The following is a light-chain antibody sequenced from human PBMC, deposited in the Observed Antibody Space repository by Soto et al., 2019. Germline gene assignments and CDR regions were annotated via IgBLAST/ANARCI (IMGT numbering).Light chain of an antibody. CDR3: SSFAGSYTHV. V-gene: IGLV2-11*01. Sequence: QSALTQPRSVCGSPGQAVTFSCTGTNSDVGGYNYVSWYQQHPDKAPKLIIYDVTKRPSGVADRFSGSKSGNTASLTISGLQAEDEADYFCSSFAGSYTHVFGTGTKVTVL. CDR1: NSDVGGYNY. J-gene: IGLJ1*01. CDR2: DVT.